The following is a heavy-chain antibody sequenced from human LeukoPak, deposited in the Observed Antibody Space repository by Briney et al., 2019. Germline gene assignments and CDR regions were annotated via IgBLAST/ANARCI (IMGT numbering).Heavy chain of an antibody. Sequence: PGRSLRPSCAASGFTFSSYAIHWVRQAPGKGLEWGAVISYDGSNKYYADSVKGRFTISRDNSKNTLYLQMNSLRAEDTAVYYCARDEGGTTLDYWGWGTLV. J-gene: IGHJ4*02. CDR3: ARDEGGTTLDY. V-gene: IGHV3-30*04. D-gene: IGHD1-1*01. CDR2: ISYDGSNK. CDR1: GFTFSSYA.